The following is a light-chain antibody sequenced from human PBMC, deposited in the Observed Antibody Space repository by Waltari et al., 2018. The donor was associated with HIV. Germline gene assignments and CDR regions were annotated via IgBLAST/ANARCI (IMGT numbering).Light chain of an antibody. Sequence: EIILTQSPATLSVSPGESATLSCRAIRTVSTDLAWYQQRPGQAPRLLISSASTRASGVPARFSASGSGTEFTLTISSLQSEDFALYYCQEYNKWPPVTFGPGTRVDI. CDR2: SAS. CDR3: QEYNKWPPVT. V-gene: IGKV3-15*01. CDR1: RTVSTD. J-gene: IGKJ3*01.